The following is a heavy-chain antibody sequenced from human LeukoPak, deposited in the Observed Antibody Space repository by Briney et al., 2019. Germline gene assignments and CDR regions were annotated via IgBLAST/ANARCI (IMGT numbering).Heavy chain of an antibody. Sequence: PGGSLRLSCAASGFTFSNAWMNWVRQAPGKGLEWVSYISGSGSAIYYADSVRGRFTISRDNAKNSLYLQMNSLRDEDTAVYYCAREGEVAAFGAFDFWGQGTMVTVSS. CDR1: GFTFSNAW. CDR3: AREGEVAAFGAFDF. CDR2: ISGSGSAI. V-gene: IGHV3-48*02. J-gene: IGHJ3*01. D-gene: IGHD6-19*01.